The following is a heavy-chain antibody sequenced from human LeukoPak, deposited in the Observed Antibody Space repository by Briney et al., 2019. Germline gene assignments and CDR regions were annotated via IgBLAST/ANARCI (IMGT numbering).Heavy chain of an antibody. CDR1: GYTFTDYY. Sequence: ASVKVSCRASGYTFTDYYMHWVRQAPGQGLEWMGWINPNSGGTNYAQKFQGRVTMTRDTSISTAYMNLSRLRSDDTAVCYCARGGVRFGELLPDYWGQGTLVTVSS. J-gene: IGHJ4*02. CDR3: ARGGVRFGELLPDY. V-gene: IGHV1-2*02. D-gene: IGHD3-10*01. CDR2: INPNSGGT.